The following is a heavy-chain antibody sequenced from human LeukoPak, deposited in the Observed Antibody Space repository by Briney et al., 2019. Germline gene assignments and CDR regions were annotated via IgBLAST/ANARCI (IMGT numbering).Heavy chain of an antibody. Sequence: ASVKVSCKASGYTFTGYYMHWVRQAPGQGLEWMGWINPNSGGTNYAQKFQGRVTMTRDTSISTAYMELSRLRSDDTAVYYCARHDYGDYVGYFDYWGQGTLDTVSS. D-gene: IGHD4-17*01. CDR3: ARHDYGDYVGYFDY. CDR1: GYTFTGYY. V-gene: IGHV1-2*02. CDR2: INPNSGGT. J-gene: IGHJ4*02.